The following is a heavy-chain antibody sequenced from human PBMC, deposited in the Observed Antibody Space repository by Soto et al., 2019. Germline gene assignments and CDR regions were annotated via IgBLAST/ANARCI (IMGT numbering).Heavy chain of an antibody. D-gene: IGHD3-10*01. CDR2: INHSGST. J-gene: IGHJ4*02. CDR1: GGSVSSYE. CDR3: ARPRRGSHPHLDY. V-gene: IGHV4-34*01. Sequence: LALGCALCGGSVSSYEGSGIRQPPGKGLEWIGEINHSGSTNYNPSLKSRVTISVDTSKNQFSLKLSSVTAADTAVYYCARPRRGSHPHLDYPGQGTLVTVSS.